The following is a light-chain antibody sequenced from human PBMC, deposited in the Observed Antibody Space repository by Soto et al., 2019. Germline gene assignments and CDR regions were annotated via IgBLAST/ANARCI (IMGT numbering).Light chain of an antibody. Sequence: IVLTQSPAIVALSPGDRATLSCRGSQTVSSAYLAWYQHKPGQAPRLLIDGASSRVAGVPDRFSGSGSGTDFTLTIAKLEPEDFAVYYCQQYQSLTFGGGTKVEIK. CDR1: QTVSSAY. J-gene: IGKJ4*01. V-gene: IGKV3-20*01. CDR2: GAS. CDR3: QQYQSLT.